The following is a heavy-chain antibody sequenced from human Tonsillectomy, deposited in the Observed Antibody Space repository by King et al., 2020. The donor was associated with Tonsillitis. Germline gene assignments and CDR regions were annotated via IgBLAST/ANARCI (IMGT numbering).Heavy chain of an antibody. J-gene: IGHJ4*02. CDR2: ISLDGSNK. Sequence: VQLVESGGGVVQPGRSLRLSCTASGSTFSNYGMHWVRQAPGKGLEWVAVISLDGSNKYYADSVKGRFTISRDNSKNTLYLQMSSLRADDTAVYYCARWHGDYEYYFDYWGQGTLVTVSS. CDR3: ARWHGDYEYYFDY. D-gene: IGHD4-17*01. CDR1: GSTFSNYG. V-gene: IGHV3-33*05.